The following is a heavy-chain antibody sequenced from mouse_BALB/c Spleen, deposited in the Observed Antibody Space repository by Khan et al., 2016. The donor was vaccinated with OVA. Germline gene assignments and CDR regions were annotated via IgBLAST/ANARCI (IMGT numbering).Heavy chain of an antibody. V-gene: IGHV5-6*01. CDR2: ISSGGDYT. Sequence: EVELVESGGDLVKPGGSLKLSCAASGFSFSSYSMSWVRQTPDKRLEWVATISSGGDYTYYPDMVKGRFTISRDNANNTLYLKMSILKSEDTDMYYCASHLTGSFAYWGQGTLVTVSS. CDR1: GFSFSSYS. J-gene: IGHJ3*01. D-gene: IGHD4-1*01. CDR3: ASHLTGSFAY.